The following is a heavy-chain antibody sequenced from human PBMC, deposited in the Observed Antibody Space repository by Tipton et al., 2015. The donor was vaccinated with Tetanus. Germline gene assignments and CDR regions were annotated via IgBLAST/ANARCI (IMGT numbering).Heavy chain of an antibody. D-gene: IGHD4-17*01. CDR3: ARHLAYGDDAREFDF. CDR1: GAAIRSTSYS. Sequence: TLSLTCNVSGAAIRSTSYSWGWIRQSPEKGLEWIGSVYFRGTTYYNPSLASRVTISVDTSKNQFSLRLTSVTAADTAVYYCARHLAYGDDAREFDFWGQGTLVTVSS. V-gene: IGHV4-39*01. J-gene: IGHJ4*02. CDR2: VYFRGTT.